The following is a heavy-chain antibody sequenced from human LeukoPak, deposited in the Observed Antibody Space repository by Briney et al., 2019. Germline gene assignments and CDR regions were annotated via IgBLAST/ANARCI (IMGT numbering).Heavy chain of an antibody. D-gene: IGHD6-19*01. CDR3: AGGWYFAGIDY. J-gene: IGHJ4*02. Sequence: SVKVSCKASGGTFSSYAISWVRQAPGQGLEWMGGIIPIFGTANYAQKFQGRVTITADESTSTAYMELSSLRSEDTAVYYYAGGWYFAGIDYWGQGTLVTVSS. V-gene: IGHV1-69*01. CDR1: GGTFSSYA. CDR2: IIPIFGTA.